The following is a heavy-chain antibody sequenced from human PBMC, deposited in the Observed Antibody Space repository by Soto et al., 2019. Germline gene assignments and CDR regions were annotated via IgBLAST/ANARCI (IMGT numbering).Heavy chain of an antibody. J-gene: IGHJ4*02. V-gene: IGHV4-34*01. CDR3: ARAVARGTRVVY. CDR1: GGSFSGYY. D-gene: IGHD6-19*01. Sequence: QVQLQQWGAGLLKPSETLSLTCAVYGGSFSGYYWSWIRQPPGKGLEWIGEINHSGSTNYNPSLKSRVTISVDTPKNQFSLKLSSVTAADTAVYYCARAVARGTRVVYWGQGTLVTVSS. CDR2: INHSGST.